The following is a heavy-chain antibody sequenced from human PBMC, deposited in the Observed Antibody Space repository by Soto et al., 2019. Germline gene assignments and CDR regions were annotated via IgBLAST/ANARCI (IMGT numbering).Heavy chain of an antibody. CDR2: IIPIFGTA. V-gene: IGHV1-69*06. CDR1: GGTFSSYA. J-gene: IGHJ4*02. Sequence: QVQLVQSGAEVKKPGSSVKVSCKASGGTFSSYAISWVRQAPGQGLEWMGGIIPIFGTANYAQKFQGRVTITADKSTSTAYMELSSLRSEDTAVYYCARDKLARENHDYGDQGPFEYWGQGTLVTVSS. D-gene: IGHD4-17*01. CDR3: ARDKLARENHDYGDQGPFEY.